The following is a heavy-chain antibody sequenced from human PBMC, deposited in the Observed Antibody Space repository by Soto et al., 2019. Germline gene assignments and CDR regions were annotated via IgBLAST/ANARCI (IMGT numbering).Heavy chain of an antibody. CDR1: GYTFTSYD. J-gene: IGHJ4*02. D-gene: IGHD3-16*02. V-gene: IGHV1-8*01. CDR2: MNPNSGNT. CDR3: ARGYFYDYGWGSYPIGDY. Sequence: QVQLVQSGAEVKKPGASVKVSCKASGYTFTSYDINWVRQATGQGLEWMGWMNPNSGNTGYAQKFQGRVTMTRNTSISTAYMELSSLRSEDTAVYYCARGYFYDYGWGSYPIGDYWGQGTLVTVSS.